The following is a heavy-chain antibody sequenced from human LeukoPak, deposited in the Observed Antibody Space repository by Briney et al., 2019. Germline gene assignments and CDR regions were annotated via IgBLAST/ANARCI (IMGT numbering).Heavy chain of an antibody. J-gene: IGHJ4*02. CDR2: ISGSGGST. D-gene: IGHD6-19*01. CDR1: GFTFSSYA. CDR3: AKGTSSGSVVDY. V-gene: IGHV3-23*01. Sequence: GGSLRLSCAASGFTFSSYAMSWVRQAPGKGLEWVSAISGSGGSTYYADSVKGRFTISRDNSKNTLYLQMDSLRAEDTAVYYCAKGTSSGSVVDYWGQGTLVTVSS.